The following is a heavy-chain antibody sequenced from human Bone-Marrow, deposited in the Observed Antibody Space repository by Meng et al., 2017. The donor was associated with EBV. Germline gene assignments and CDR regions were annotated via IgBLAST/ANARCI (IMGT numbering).Heavy chain of an antibody. V-gene: IGHV1-2*06. CDR3: ARASDYGNDLDY. J-gene: IGHJ4*02. CDR1: GYTFTGHY. Sequence: QGQPGQPGAGGKKPGAPVKVSCKASGYTFTGHYMHWVRQAPGQGLEWMGRIDPNSGGADYAQKFQGGVTMTRDTSISTFYMELSRLTSDDTAVYFCARASDYGNDLDYWGQGTLVTVSS. CDR2: IDPNSGGA. D-gene: IGHD4-11*01.